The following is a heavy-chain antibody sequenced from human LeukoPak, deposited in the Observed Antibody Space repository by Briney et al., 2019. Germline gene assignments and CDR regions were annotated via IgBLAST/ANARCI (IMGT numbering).Heavy chain of an antibody. CDR3: ARHGSGSSGSFRYYDY. CDR2: IFYSGST. D-gene: IGHD6-19*01. J-gene: IGHJ4*02. V-gene: IGHV4-59*08. CDR1: GGSLNSYY. Sequence: SETLSLTCTVSGGSLNSYYWSWIRHPPGEGLEWSGYIFYSGSTNYNPSLQSRVTISVDTSKNQFSLRLSSVTAADTVVYYCARHGSGSSGSFRYYDYWGQGTLVTVSS.